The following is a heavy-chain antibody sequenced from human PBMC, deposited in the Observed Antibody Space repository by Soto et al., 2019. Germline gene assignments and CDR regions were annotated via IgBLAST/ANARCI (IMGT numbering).Heavy chain of an antibody. D-gene: IGHD6-19*01. V-gene: IGHV3-21*01. CDR2: ISSSSSYI. Sequence: GSLRLSCAASGFTFSSYSMNWVRQAPGKGLEWVSSISSSSSYIYYADSVKGRFTISRDNAKNSLYLQMNSLRAEDTAVYYCAKGGRQWLVTSDFNYWGQGALVTVSS. CDR1: GFTFSSYS. CDR3: AKGGRQWLVTSDFNY. J-gene: IGHJ4*02.